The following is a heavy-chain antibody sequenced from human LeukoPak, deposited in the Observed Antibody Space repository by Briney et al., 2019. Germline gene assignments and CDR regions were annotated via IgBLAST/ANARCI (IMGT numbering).Heavy chain of an antibody. CDR1: GYTFTSYG. V-gene: IGHV1-18*01. Sequence: ASVKVSCKASGYTFTSYGISWVRQAPGQGLEWMGWISAYNGNTNYAQKFQGRVTMTRDTSISTAYMELSRLRSDDTAVYYCARNYCSSTSCPDQYYYYYMDVWGKGTTVTVSS. CDR3: ARNYCSSTSCPDQYYYYYMDV. CDR2: ISAYNGNT. J-gene: IGHJ6*03. D-gene: IGHD2-2*01.